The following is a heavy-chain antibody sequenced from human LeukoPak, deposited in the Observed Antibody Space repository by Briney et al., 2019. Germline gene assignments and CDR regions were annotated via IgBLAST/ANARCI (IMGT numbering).Heavy chain of an antibody. CDR1: GYSISSGYY. CDR2: IYQSGST. J-gene: IGHJ4*02. Sequence: SETLSLTCTVSGYSISSGYYWGWIRQPPGKGLEWIGIIYQSGSTYYNPSLKSRVTISVDTSKNQFSLKLSSVTAADTAVYYCARSKDILTGYCFDYWGQGTLVTVSS. D-gene: IGHD3-9*01. CDR3: ARSKDILTGYCFDY. V-gene: IGHV4-38-2*02.